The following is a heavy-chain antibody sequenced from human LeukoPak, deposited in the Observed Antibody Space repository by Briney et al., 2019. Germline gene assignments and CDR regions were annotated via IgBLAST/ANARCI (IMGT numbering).Heavy chain of an antibody. CDR2: ISSSGSTI. CDR1: GFTFSDYY. D-gene: IGHD3-10*01. V-gene: IGHV3-11*04. Sequence: PGGSLRLSCAASGFTFSDYYMSWIRQAPGKGLEWVSYISSSGSTIYYADSVKGRFTISRDNAKNSLYLQMNSLRAEDTAVYYCARTTIITMVRGVFDYWGQGTLVTVSS. J-gene: IGHJ4*02. CDR3: ARTTIITMVRGVFDY.